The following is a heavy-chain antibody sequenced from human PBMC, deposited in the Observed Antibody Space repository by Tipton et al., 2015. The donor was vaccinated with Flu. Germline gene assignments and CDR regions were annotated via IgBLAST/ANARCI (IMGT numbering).Heavy chain of an antibody. J-gene: IGHJ3*02. Sequence: QVQLVQSGGGVVQPGRSLRLSCAASGFTFSSYAMHWVRQAPGKGLEWVAVISYDGSNKYYADSVKGRFTISRDNSKNTLYLQMNSLRAEDTAVYYCARSWGVAGTTPPTPYAFDIWGQGTMVTASP. V-gene: IGHV3-30-3*01. CDR3: ARSWGVAGTTPPTPYAFDI. CDR2: ISYDGSNK. D-gene: IGHD6-19*01. CDR1: GFTFSSYA.